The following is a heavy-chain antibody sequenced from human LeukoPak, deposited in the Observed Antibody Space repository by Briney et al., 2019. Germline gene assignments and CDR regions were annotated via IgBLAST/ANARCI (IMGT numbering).Heavy chain of an antibody. V-gene: IGHV1-8*01. D-gene: IGHD5-12*01. CDR2: MNPNSGNT. Sequence: ASVKVSCKASGYTFTSYDINWVRQANGQGLEWMGWMNPNSGNTSYAQKFQGRVTMTRNTSISTAYMELSSLRSEDTAVYYCAREIVAASGGLSWGQGTTVTVSS. CDR1: GYTFTSYD. J-gene: IGHJ6*02. CDR3: AREIVAASGGLS.